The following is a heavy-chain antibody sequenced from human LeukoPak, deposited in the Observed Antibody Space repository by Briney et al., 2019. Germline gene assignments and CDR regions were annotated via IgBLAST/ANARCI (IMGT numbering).Heavy chain of an antibody. CDR1: GFTFSSYG. Sequence: PGRSLRLSCAASGFTFSSYGMHWVRQAPGKGLEWVAVISYDGSNKYYADSVKGRFTISRDNSKNTLYLHMNSLRAEDTAVYYCLYSSSSGDYWGQGTLVTVSS. J-gene: IGHJ4*02. CDR2: ISYDGSNK. D-gene: IGHD6-13*01. CDR3: LYSSSSGDY. V-gene: IGHV3-30*03.